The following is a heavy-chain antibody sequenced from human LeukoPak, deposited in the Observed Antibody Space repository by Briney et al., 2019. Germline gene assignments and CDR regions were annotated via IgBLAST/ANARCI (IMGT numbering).Heavy chain of an antibody. CDR1: GFTFDDYA. CDR3: AKALGLYGDYPFDAFDI. V-gene: IGHV3-9*01. J-gene: IGHJ3*02. Sequence: GGSLRLSCAASGFTFDDYAMHWVRQAPGKGLEWVSGISWNSGSIGYADSVKGRFTISRDNAKNSLYLQINSLRAEDTALYYCAKALGLYGDYPFDAFDIWGQGTMVTVSS. D-gene: IGHD4-17*01. CDR2: ISWNSGSI.